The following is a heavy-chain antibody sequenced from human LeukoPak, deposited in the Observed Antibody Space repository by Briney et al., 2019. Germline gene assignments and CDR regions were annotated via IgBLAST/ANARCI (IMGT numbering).Heavy chain of an antibody. J-gene: IGHJ6*03. CDR1: GYTFTGYY. CDR2: INPNSGGT. V-gene: IGHV1-2*02. Sequence: GASVKVSCKASGYTFTGYYMHWMRQAPGQGLEWMGWINPNSGGTNYAQKFQGRVTMTRDTSISTAYMELSRLRSDDTAVYYCARAGVGGYCSGGSCYSNYYYMDVWGKGTTVTVSS. CDR3: ARAGVGGYCSGGSCYSNYYYMDV. D-gene: IGHD2-15*01.